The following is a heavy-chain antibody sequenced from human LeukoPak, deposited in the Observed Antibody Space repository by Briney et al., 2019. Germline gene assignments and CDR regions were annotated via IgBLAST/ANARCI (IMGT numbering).Heavy chain of an antibody. V-gene: IGHV3-53*01. CDR1: GFTVSSNY. CDR3: AKVLGLAVAGTFDY. J-gene: IGHJ4*02. CDR2: IYSGGST. Sequence: RPGGSLRLPCAASGFTVSSNYMSWVRQAPGKGLEWVSVIYSGGSTYYADSVKGRFTISRDNSKNTLYLQMNSLRAEDTAVYYCAKVLGLAVAGTFDYWGQGTLVTVSS. D-gene: IGHD6-19*01.